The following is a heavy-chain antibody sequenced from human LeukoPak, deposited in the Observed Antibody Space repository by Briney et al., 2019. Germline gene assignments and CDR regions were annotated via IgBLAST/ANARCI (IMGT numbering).Heavy chain of an antibody. CDR2: ISGSGGST. Sequence: GRSPRLSCAASGFTFSNYAMNWVRQAPGKGLEWVSGISGSGGSTYYADSVKGRFTISRDNSKNTLYLQMISLRAEDTAVYYCAKDRYSNYGNWFDPWGQGTLVTVFS. J-gene: IGHJ5*02. CDR3: AKDRYSNYGNWFDP. V-gene: IGHV3-23*01. CDR1: GFTFSNYA. D-gene: IGHD4-11*01.